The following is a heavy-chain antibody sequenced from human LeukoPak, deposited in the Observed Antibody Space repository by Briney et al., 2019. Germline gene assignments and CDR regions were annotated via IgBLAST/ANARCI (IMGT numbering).Heavy chain of an antibody. CDR3: AKDRRLSIAVAGFDY. J-gene: IGHJ4*02. D-gene: IGHD6-19*01. Sequence: GGSLRLSCAASGFTISNYGIHWVRQAPGKGLEWVAVISDDGSNKYYAESVKGRFTISRDSSKNTVYLQMTSLRAEDTGPYYCAKDRRLSIAVAGFDYWGQGTLVTVSS. V-gene: IGHV3-30*18. CDR2: ISDDGSNK. CDR1: GFTISNYG.